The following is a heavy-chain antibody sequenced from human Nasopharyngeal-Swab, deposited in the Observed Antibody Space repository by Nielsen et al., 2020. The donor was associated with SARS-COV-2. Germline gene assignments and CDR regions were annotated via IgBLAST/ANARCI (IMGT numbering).Heavy chain of an antibody. CDR1: GFTFGDYA. V-gene: IGHV3-49*04. CDR3: TREFWSGYPLYFDY. D-gene: IGHD3-3*01. J-gene: IGHJ4*02. Sequence: SLKISCTASGFTFGDYAMSWVRQAPGKGLEWVGFIRSKAYGGTTEYAASVKGRFTISRDDSKSIAYLQMNSLKTEDTAVYYCTREFWSGYPLYFDYWGQGTLVTVSS. CDR2: IRSKAYGGTT.